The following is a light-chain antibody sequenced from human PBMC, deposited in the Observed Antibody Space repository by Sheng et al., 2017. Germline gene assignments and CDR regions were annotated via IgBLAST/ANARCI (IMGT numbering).Light chain of an antibody. Sequence: EIVLTQSPGSLSLSPGERATLSCRASQSVTGTYLAWYQQKPGQAPRLLIYGASSRATGIPDRFSGSGSGTDFTLTISSLEPEDFAVYYCQQYESSTMYTFGQGTKLEMK. CDR2: GAS. CDR1: QSVTGTY. V-gene: IGKV3-20*01. CDR3: QQYESSTMYT. J-gene: IGKJ2*01.